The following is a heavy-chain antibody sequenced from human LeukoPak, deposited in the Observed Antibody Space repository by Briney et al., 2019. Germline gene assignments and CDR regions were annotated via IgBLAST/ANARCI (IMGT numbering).Heavy chain of an antibody. CDR2: INWNGGST. Sequence: GGSLRLSCAASGFTFDDYGMSWVRQAPGKGLEWVSGINWNGGSTGYADSVKGRFTISRDNAKNSLYLQMSSLRDEDTALYYCARGGITIFLSYNYMDVWGKGTTVTVSS. D-gene: IGHD3-9*01. CDR3: ARGGITIFLSYNYMDV. CDR1: GFTFDDYG. V-gene: IGHV3-20*04. J-gene: IGHJ6*03.